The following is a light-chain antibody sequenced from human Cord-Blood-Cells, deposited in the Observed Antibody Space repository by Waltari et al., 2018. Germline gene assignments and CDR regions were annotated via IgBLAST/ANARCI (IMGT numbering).Light chain of an antibody. CDR1: SSNIGSNY. V-gene: IGLV1-47*01. CDR2: RNN. CDR3: AAWDDSLSDVV. J-gene: IGLJ2*01. Sequence: QSVLTQPPSASGTPGQRVTISCSGSSSNIGSNYVYWYQQLPGTAPKLLIYRNNQRPLGVPDRFSGSKSGTSASLAISGLRSEDEADYYCAAWDDSLSDVVFGGGTKLTVL.